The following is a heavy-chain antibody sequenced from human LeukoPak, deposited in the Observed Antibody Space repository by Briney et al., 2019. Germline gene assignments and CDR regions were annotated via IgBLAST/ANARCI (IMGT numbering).Heavy chain of an antibody. CDR2: IIPIFGTA. Sequence: ASVKVSCKASGGTFSSYAISWVRRAPGQGLEWMGGIIPIFGTANYAQKFQGRVTITADKSTSTAYMELSSLRSEDTAVYYCARGGAYYDSSGYLDYWGQGTLVTVSS. V-gene: IGHV1-69*06. D-gene: IGHD3-22*01. J-gene: IGHJ4*02. CDR1: GGTFSSYA. CDR3: ARGGAYYDSSGYLDY.